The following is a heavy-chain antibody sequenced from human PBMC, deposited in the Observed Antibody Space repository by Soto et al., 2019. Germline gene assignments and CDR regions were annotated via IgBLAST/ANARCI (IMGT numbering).Heavy chain of an antibody. D-gene: IGHD3-3*01. Sequence: SETLSLTCAVYGGSFSCYYWSWIRQPPGKGLEWIGEINHSGSTNYNPSLKSRVTISVDTSKNQFSLKLSSVAAADTAVYYCARGRTYYDFWSGYYNSNYYYGMDVWGQGXTVTVYS. CDR2: INHSGST. CDR1: GGSFSCYY. CDR3: ARGRTYYDFWSGYYNSNYYYGMDV. V-gene: IGHV4-34*01. J-gene: IGHJ6*02.